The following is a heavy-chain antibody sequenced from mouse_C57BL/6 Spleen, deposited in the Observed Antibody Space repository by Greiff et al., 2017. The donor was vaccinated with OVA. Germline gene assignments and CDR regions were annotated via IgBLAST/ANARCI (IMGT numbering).Heavy chain of an antibody. CDR3: ARSAGSHWYFDV. D-gene: IGHD3-1*01. J-gene: IGHJ1*03. CDR2: IDPSDSET. CDR1: GYTFTSYW. Sequence: QVQLQQPGAELVRPGSSVKLSCKASGYTFTSYWMHWVKQRPIQGLEWIGNIDPSDSETHYNQKFKDKATLTVDKSSSTAYMQLSSLTSEDSAVYYCARSAGSHWYFDVWGTGTTVTVSS. V-gene: IGHV1-52*01.